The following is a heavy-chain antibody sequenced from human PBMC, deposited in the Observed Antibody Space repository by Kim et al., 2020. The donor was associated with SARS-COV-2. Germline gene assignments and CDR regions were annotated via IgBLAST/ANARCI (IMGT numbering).Heavy chain of an antibody. V-gene: IGHV1-18*04. CDR3: ARVQLQGDIAFGN. CDR2: MSAYNGNT. D-gene: IGHD2-15*01. CDR1: GYTFTSYG. Sequence: ASVKVSCKASGYTFTSYGISWVRQAPGQGLEWMGWMSAYNGNTNYAQKFQGRVTMTTDTSTSTAYMELRSLRSDDTAVYYCARVQLQGDIAFGNCGQGTLVTGSS. J-gene: IGHJ3*02.